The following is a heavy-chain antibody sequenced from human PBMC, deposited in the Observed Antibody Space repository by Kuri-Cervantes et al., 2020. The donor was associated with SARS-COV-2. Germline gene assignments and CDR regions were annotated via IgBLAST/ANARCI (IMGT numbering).Heavy chain of an antibody. Sequence: GSLRLSCTVSGGSISSYYWSWIRQPPGKGLEWIGYIYYSGSTNYNPSLKSRVTISVDTSKNQFSLKLSSVTAADTAVYYCARVRDDFWSGHPFDLWGRGTLVTVSS. CDR3: ARVRDDFWSGHPFDL. CDR2: IYYSGST. V-gene: IGHV4-59*01. CDR1: GGSISSYY. D-gene: IGHD3-3*01. J-gene: IGHJ2*01.